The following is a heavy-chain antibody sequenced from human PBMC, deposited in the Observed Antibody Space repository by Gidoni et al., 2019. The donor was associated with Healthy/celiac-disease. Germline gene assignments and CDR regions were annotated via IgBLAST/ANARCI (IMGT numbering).Heavy chain of an antibody. V-gene: IGHV3-23*01. CDR3: AKFGVCSSTSCYAGYYYGMDV. CDR1: GFTFSSYA. CDR2: MSGSGGST. J-gene: IGHJ6*02. D-gene: IGHD2-2*01. Sequence: EVQLLESGGGLVQPGGSLRLSCAASGFTFSSYAMSWVRQAPGKGLEWFSAMSGSGGSTYYADSVKGRFTISRDNSKNTLYLQMNSLRAEDTAVYYCAKFGVCSSTSCYAGYYYGMDVWGQGTTVTVSS.